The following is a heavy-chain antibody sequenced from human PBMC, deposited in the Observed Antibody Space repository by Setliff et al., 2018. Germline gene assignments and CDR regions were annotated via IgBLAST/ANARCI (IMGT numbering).Heavy chain of an antibody. D-gene: IGHD2-15*01. CDR2: INSGGTKI. J-gene: IGHJ4*02. CDR1: GFFFRSYE. Sequence: GGSLRLSCAASGFFFRSYEMNWVRQTPGKGLEWVSYINSGGTKIYYADSVEGRFTISRDNSKNTLYLEMNSLRAEDTAVYYCARTCSGSGCYAGLESWGQGTPVTVSS. V-gene: IGHV3-48*03. CDR3: ARTCSGSGCYAGLES.